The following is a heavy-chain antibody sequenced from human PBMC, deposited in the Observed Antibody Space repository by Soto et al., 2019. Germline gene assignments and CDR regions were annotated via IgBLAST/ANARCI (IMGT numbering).Heavy chain of an antibody. D-gene: IGHD2-15*01. CDR1: GGSISSSSYY. CDR2: IYYSGST. CDR3: ARQGGYCSGGSCFGY. J-gene: IGHJ4*02. V-gene: IGHV4-39*01. Sequence: QLQLQESGPGLVKPSETLSLTCTVSGGSISSSSYYWGWIRQPPGKGLEWIGSIYYSGSTYYNPSPKSRFTISVDTSKNQFSLKLSSVTAADTAVYYCARQGGYCSGGSCFGYWGQGTLVTVSS.